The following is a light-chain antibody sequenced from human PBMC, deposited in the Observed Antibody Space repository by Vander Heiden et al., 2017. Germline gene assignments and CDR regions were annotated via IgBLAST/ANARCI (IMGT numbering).Light chain of an antibody. J-gene: IGLJ1*01. CDR1: SSDVGGYNF. CDR2: DVS. CDR3: ASYTSSRSYV. Sequence: QSALTQPASVSGSPGQSITISCTGTSSDVGGYNFVSWYQQHPGKAPKLMIYDVSHRPSGVSLRFSGSKSGNAASLTISGLQTVDDAYYFCASYTSSRSYVFGTGTKVTVL. V-gene: IGLV2-14*03.